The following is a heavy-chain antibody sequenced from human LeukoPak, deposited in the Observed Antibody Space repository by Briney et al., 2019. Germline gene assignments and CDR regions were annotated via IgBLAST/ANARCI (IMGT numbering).Heavy chain of an antibody. CDR1: GGSISSYY. J-gene: IGHJ4*02. CDR2: IHYSGST. V-gene: IGHV4-59*12. Sequence: SETLSLTCTVSGGSISSYYWSWIRQPPGKGLEWIGYIHYSGSTNFNPSLKSRVTISVDTSKNQFSLRLSSATAADTAVYYCARGRDSSGYEYYFDYWGQGTLVTVSS. D-gene: IGHD3-22*01. CDR3: ARGRDSSGYEYYFDY.